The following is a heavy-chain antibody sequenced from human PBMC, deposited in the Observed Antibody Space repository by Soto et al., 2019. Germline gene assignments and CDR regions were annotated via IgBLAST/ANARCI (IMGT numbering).Heavy chain of an antibody. CDR3: AKGGLRYFDWLSKEYYFDY. CDR2: ISYDGSNK. CDR1: GFTFSSYG. V-gene: IGHV3-30*18. Sequence: GGSLRLSCAASGFTFSSYGMHWVRQAPGKGPEWVAVISYDGSNKYYADSVKGRFTISRDNSKNTLYLHMHSLRVEDTSVYFCAKGGLRYFDWLSKEYYFDYWGQGALVTVSS. D-gene: IGHD3-9*01. J-gene: IGHJ4*02.